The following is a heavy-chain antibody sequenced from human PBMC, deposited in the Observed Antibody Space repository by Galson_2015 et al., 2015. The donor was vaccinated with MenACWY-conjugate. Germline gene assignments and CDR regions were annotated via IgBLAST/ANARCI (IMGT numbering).Heavy chain of an antibody. V-gene: IGHV1-69*13. CDR3: GRGNAMDV. J-gene: IGHJ6*02. Sequence: SVKVSCKASGGTFSSFAINWVRQAPGQGLEWMGGTIPILGTAKYAQKFQGRVSITADGSTSTAYMDLSSLRSEDTAVYYCGRGNAMDVWGQGTTVTVSS. CDR2: TIPILGTA. CDR1: GGTFSSFA.